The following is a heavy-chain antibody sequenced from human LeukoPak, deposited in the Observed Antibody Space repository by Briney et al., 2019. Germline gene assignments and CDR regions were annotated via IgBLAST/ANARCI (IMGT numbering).Heavy chain of an antibody. D-gene: IGHD4-23*01. CDR1: GYIFTNHY. V-gene: IGHV1-46*01. J-gene: IGHJ5*02. Sequence: ASVKVPCKASGYIFTNHYMHWVRQAPGQGLEWMGLINPSGSSTLYAEKFRGRIIMTRDMFTATDYMELSSLRSEDTAVYYCARDNSIADRGWWFDPWGQGTLVTVSS. CDR3: ARDNSIADRGWWFDP. CDR2: INPSGSST.